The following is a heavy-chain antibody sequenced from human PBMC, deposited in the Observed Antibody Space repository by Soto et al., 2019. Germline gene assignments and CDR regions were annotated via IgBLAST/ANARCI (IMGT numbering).Heavy chain of an antibody. CDR3: ARRIAVASGPFDY. J-gene: IGHJ4*02. CDR1: GSNFNTYW. CDR2: IYPDDSNI. Sequence: GESLKISCQGSGSNFNTYWIGWVRQKPGKGLELMGIIYPDDSNIRYSPSFQGQVTISADKSISTAYLQWRSLKASDTAMYYCARRIAVASGPFDYWGQGTLVTVSS. D-gene: IGHD3-3*02. V-gene: IGHV5-51*01.